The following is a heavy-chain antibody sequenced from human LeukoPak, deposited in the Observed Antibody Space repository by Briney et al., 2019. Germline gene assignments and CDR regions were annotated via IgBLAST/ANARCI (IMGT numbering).Heavy chain of an antibody. V-gene: IGHV4-34*01. CDR2: INHSGST. D-gene: IGHD5-12*01. CDR1: GGSFSGYY. J-gene: IGHJ4*02. CDR3: ARGGYPRH. Sequence: KPSETLSLTCTVYGGSFSGYYWSWIRQPPGKGLEWIGEINHSGSTNYNPSLKSRVTISVDTSKNQFSLKLSSVTAADTAVYYCARGGYPRHWGQGTLVTVSS.